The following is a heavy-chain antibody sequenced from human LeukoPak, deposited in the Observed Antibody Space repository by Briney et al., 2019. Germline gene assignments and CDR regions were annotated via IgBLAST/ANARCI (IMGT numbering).Heavy chain of an antibody. Sequence: PGGSLRLSCTVSGFTVSSNSMSWVRQAPGKGLEWVSAISGSGGSTYYADSVKGRFTISRDNSKNTLYLQMNSLRAEDTAVYYCAKVLNDYGDYVDYWGQGTLVTVSS. V-gene: IGHV3-23*01. J-gene: IGHJ4*02. CDR3: AKVLNDYGDYVDY. CDR2: ISGSGGST. CDR1: GFTVSSNS. D-gene: IGHD4-17*01.